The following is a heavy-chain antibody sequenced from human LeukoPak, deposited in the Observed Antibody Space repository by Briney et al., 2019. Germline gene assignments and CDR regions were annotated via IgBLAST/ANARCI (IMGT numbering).Heavy chain of an antibody. V-gene: IGHV3-23*01. CDR2: ISGSGGST. J-gene: IGHJ3*02. D-gene: IGHD5-24*01. CDR1: GFTFDDYA. CDR3: ASIMATKPDAFDI. Sequence: PGGSLRLSCAASGFTFDDYAMHWVRQAPGKGLEWVSAISGSGGSTYYADSVKGRFTISRDNSKNTLYLQMNSLRAEDTAVYYCASIMATKPDAFDIWGQGTMVTVSS.